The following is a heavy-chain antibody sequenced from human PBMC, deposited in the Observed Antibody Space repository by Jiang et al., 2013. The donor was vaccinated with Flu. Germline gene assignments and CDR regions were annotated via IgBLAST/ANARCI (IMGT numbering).Heavy chain of an antibody. D-gene: IGHD1-26*01. J-gene: IGHJ3*02. CDR3: ARYRYSGSYARHDGFDI. Sequence: GLVKPSETLSLTCTVSGGSISSRSYYWGWIRQAPGKGLEWIGSIYYSGSTNYNASLKSRVTISVDTFKKQSSLKLSSVTAADTAVYYCARYRYSGSYARHDGFDIWGQGTTVTVSS. CDR2: IYYSGST. CDR1: GGSISSRSYY. V-gene: IGHV4-39*07.